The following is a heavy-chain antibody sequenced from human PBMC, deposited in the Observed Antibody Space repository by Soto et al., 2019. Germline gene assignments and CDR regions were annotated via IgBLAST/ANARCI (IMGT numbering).Heavy chain of an antibody. CDR2: MNPNSGNT. CDR1: GYTFTSYD. Sequence: ASVKVSCKASGYTFTSYDINWVRQATGQGLEWMGWMNPNSGNTGYAQKFQGRVTMTRNTSISTAYMELSSLRSEDTAVYYCARGRSSSSWSNWFDPLGQGTLVTVSS. CDR3: ARGRSSSSWSNWFDP. J-gene: IGHJ5*02. V-gene: IGHV1-8*01. D-gene: IGHD6-13*01.